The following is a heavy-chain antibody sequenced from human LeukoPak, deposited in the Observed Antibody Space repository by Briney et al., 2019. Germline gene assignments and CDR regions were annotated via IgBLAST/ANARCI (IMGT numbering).Heavy chain of an antibody. V-gene: IGHV1-69*02. Sequence: SVKVSCKASGDTFNTYSITWVRQALGQGLEWMGRIIPVLGIANYSRTFQDRVTFTADKSTSTAYMELSSLRSEDTAVYYCARNTAAGMSYYYYYAMDVWGLGTTVTVSS. D-gene: IGHD6-13*01. CDR1: GDTFNTYS. CDR3: ARNTAAGMSYYYYYAMDV. J-gene: IGHJ6*02. CDR2: IIPVLGIA.